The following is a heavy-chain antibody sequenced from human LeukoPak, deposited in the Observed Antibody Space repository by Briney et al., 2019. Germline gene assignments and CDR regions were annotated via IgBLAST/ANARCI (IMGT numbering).Heavy chain of an antibody. V-gene: IGHV4-31*03. Sequence: PSETLSLTCTVSGGSISGGGYYWSWIRQHPGKGLEWIGYIYYSGSTYYNPSLKSRVTISVDTSKNQFSLKLSSVTAADTAVYYCARAGTMIVVGFDYWGQGTLVTVYS. CDR2: IYYSGST. CDR3: ARAGTMIVVGFDY. CDR1: GGSISGGGYY. D-gene: IGHD3-22*01. J-gene: IGHJ4*02.